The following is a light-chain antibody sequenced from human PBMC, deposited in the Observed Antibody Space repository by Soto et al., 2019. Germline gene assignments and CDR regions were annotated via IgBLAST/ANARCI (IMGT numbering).Light chain of an antibody. J-gene: IGLJ1*01. CDR2: DVS. CDR3: SSYTSSSTSSYV. CDR1: SSDVGGYNY. V-gene: IGLV2-14*01. Sequence: QSALTQPASVSGSPGQPITISCTGTSSDVGGYNYVSWYQQHPGKAPKLMIYDVSNRPSGVSNRFSGSKSGNTASLTISGLQAEDEADYYCSSYTSSSTSSYVFGTGTKLTVL.